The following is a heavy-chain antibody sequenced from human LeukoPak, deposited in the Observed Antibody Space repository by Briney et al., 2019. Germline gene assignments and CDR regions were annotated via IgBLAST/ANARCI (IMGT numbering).Heavy chain of an antibody. CDR1: GYTFTSYG. CDR3: ARVDCSSTSCYRGYNWFDP. V-gene: IGHV1-8*02. Sequence: GASVKVSCKASGYTFTSYGINWVRQATGQGLEWMGWMNPNSGNTGYAQKFQGRVTMTRNTSISTAYMELSSLRSEDTAVYYCARVDCSSTSCYRGYNWFDPWGQGTLVTVSS. D-gene: IGHD2-2*01. J-gene: IGHJ5*02. CDR2: MNPNSGNT.